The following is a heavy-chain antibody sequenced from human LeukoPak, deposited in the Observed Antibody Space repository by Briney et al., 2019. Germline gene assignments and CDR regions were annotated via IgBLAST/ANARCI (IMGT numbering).Heavy chain of an antibody. CDR3: TRVGTIFGVVIVFFDY. J-gene: IGHJ4*02. CDR1: GFTFGDYA. D-gene: IGHD3-3*01. V-gene: IGHV3-49*04. CDR2: IRSKAYGGTT. Sequence: GGSLRLSCTASGFTFGDYAMSWVRQAPGKGLEWVGFIRSKAYGGTTEYAASVKGRFTISRDDSKSIAYLQMNSLKTEDTAVYYCTRVGTIFGVVIVFFDYWGQGTLVTVSS.